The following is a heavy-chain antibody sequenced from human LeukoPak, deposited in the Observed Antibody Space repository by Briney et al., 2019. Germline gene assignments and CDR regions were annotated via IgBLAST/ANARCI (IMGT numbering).Heavy chain of an antibody. Sequence: RLSCAASGFTFSSYEMNWVRQAPGKGLEWVSYTSGRGSTIYYADPVKGRFTISRDNAKNSLYLQMNSLRAEDTAVYYCARGGFNYDSYHFDYWGQX. D-gene: IGHD5-18*01. J-gene: IGHJ4*02. CDR2: TSGRGSTI. V-gene: IGHV3-48*03. CDR1: GFTFSSYE. CDR3: ARGGFNYDSYHFDY.